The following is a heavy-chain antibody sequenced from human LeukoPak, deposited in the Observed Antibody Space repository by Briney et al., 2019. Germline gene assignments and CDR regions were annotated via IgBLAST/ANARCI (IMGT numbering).Heavy chain of an antibody. D-gene: IGHD1-26*01. Sequence: GESLKISCKGSGYSFTTYWIGWVRQMPGKDLEWLAIINPGDSDTRYSPSFRGQVTISADKSISTAYLQWSSLKASDSAMCYCVRPAASGWYDSWGQGTPVSV. CDR3: VRPAASGWYDS. CDR2: INPGDSDT. V-gene: IGHV5-51*01. CDR1: GYSFTTYW. J-gene: IGHJ5*01.